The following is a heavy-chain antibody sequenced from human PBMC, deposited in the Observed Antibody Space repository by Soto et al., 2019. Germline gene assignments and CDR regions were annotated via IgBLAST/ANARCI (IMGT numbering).Heavy chain of an antibody. Sequence: SETLSLTCTVSGGSISSSSYYWGWIRQPPGKGLEWIGSIYYSGSTYYNPSLKSRVTISVDTSKNQFSLKLSSVTAADTAVYYCARQKRYNWNDVYYFDYWGRGTLVTVSS. CDR1: GGSISSSSYY. CDR2: IYYSGST. V-gene: IGHV4-39*01. J-gene: IGHJ4*02. D-gene: IGHD1-20*01. CDR3: ARQKRYNWNDVYYFDY.